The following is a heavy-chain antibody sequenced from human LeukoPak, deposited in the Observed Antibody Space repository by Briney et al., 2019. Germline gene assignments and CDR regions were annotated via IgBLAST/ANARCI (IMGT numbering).Heavy chain of an antibody. J-gene: IGHJ4*02. CDR2: INPNSGGT. CDR1: GYTFTGYY. Sequence: GASVKLSCKASGYTFTGYYMHWVRQAPGHRLEWMGWINPNSGGTNYAQRFQGRVTMTRDTSISTAYMELSRLRSDDTAVYYCARAGKRGYSYGLFDYWGQGTLVTVSS. CDR3: ARAGKRGYSYGLFDY. V-gene: IGHV1-2*02. D-gene: IGHD5-18*01.